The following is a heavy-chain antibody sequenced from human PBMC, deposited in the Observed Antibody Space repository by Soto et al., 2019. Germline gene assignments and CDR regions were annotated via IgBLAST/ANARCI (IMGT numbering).Heavy chain of an antibody. V-gene: IGHV3-23*01. J-gene: IGHJ5*02. CDR3: AKCPVWFEP. CDR1: GFTCSSYA. Sequence: GGSLRRSCAACGFTCSSYAMSWVRQAPGRGLEWVSAISGSGCSTYYADSVKGRFTISRDNSKNTLYLQMNSLRAEDTAVYYCAKCPVWFEPWGHATLVTVSS. CDR2: ISGSGCST.